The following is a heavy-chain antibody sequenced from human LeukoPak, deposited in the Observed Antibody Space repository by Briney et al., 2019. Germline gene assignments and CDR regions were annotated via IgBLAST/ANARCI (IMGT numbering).Heavy chain of an antibody. CDR1: GGSINSHY. D-gene: IGHD6-13*01. Sequence: SETLSLTCTVSGGSINSHYWSWIRQPPGKGLEWIGYVFYPGSTNYNPSLKSRVTMSLDTSRDQFSLRLTSVTAADTAIYYCASRPADSTWYGVFDYWSQGTLVAVSS. V-gene: IGHV4-59*11. CDR2: VFYPGST. CDR3: ASRPADSTWYGVFDY. J-gene: IGHJ4*02.